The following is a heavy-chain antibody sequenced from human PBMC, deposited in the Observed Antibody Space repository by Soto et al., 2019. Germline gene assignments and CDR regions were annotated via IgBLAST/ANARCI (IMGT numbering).Heavy chain of an antibody. V-gene: IGHV3-33*01. J-gene: IGHJ3*01. CDR2: IWHDGSQK. CDR1: GFTFSNYG. CDR3: EGRDDPFHV. Sequence: QVQLVESGGGVVQPGTSLRLSCVATGFTFSNYGIHWVRQAPGRGLEWVAVIWHDGSQKYLIDSVRGRFTISRDNSKNTVYLQMNSLRVEDTAVYYCEGRDDPFHVWGQGTMVTVSS.